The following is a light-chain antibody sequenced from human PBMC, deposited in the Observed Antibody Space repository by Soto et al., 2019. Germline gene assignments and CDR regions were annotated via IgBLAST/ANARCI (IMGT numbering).Light chain of an antibody. J-gene: IGKJ5*01. V-gene: IGKV3-20*01. CDR1: QSVSSNY. CDR2: GAS. CDR3: QQYEISPPIT. Sequence: EIVMTQSPGTLSLSPGETATLSCRAIQSVSSNYVAWFHQKPGQAPRLLIYGASSRATGVPDRFSASGSGTDFTLTISRLEPEDFAMYYCQQYEISPPITFGQGTRLET.